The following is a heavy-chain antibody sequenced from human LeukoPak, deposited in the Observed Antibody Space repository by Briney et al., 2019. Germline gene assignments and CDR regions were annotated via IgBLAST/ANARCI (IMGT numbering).Heavy chain of an antibody. D-gene: IGHD3-3*01. CDR2: IYYSGST. J-gene: IGHJ3*02. Sequence: SETLSLTCTVSGGSISSYYGSWIRQPPGKGLEWIGYIYYSGSTNYSPSLKSRVTISVDTSKNQFSLKLSSVTAADTAVYYCARPQEWLSKERPFATWGHGTIVTASP. CDR3: ARPQEWLSKERPFAT. CDR1: GGSISSYY. V-gene: IGHV4-59*13.